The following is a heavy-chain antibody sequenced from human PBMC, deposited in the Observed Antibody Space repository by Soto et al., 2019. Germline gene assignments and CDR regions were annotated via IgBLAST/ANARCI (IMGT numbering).Heavy chain of an antibody. J-gene: IGHJ6*02. Sequence: QVQLQESCAGLVKPSETLSLTCTVSGDSINSDYWSWIRQPPEKGLEWIGYVRNSGSTNYNPSLKSRVTISVDTSKNQFSLKLSSVTAADTGVYYCARYLLSGRHGMDVWGQGTTVTVSS. D-gene: IGHD1-26*01. CDR2: VRNSGST. CDR3: ARYLLSGRHGMDV. CDR1: GDSINSDY. V-gene: IGHV4-59*01.